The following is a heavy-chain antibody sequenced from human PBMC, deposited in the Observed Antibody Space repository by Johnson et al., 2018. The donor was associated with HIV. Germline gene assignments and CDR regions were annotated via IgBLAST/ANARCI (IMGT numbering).Heavy chain of an antibody. Sequence: VYLVESGGGVVRPGGTLRLSCVVSGFTFRNYWMEWVRQAPGKGLEWVSYISNSGSSVYYADSVKGRFTISRDNAKNSLYLQMNSLRAEDTALYYCARQHNYDSSGQGGGLDIWGQGTMVTVSS. D-gene: IGHD3-22*01. CDR1: GFTFRNYW. CDR3: ARQHNYDSSGQGGGLDI. CDR2: ISNSGSSV. J-gene: IGHJ3*02. V-gene: IGHV3-48*04.